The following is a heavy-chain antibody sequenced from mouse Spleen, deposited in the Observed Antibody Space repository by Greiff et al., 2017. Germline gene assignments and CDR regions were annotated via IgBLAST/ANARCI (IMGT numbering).Heavy chain of an antibody. Sequence: EVKLVESGPELVKPGASVKISCKASGYSFTGYYMHWVKQSHGKSLEWIGDINPNNGGTIYNQKFKGKATLTVDKSSSTAYMELRSLTSEDTAVYYCASMTSYAMDYWGQGASVTVSS. CDR2: INPNNGGT. CDR1: GYSFTGYY. D-gene: IGHD2-3*01. CDR3: ASMTSYAMDY. J-gene: IGHJ4*01. V-gene: IGHV1-18*01.